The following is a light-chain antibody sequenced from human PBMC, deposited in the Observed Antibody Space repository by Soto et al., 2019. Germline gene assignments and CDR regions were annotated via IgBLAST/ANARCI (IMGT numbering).Light chain of an antibody. CDR3: QQCGGSSNT. CDR2: DAS. J-gene: IGKJ2*01. CDR1: QSLTSNY. Sequence: EIVLTQSPGTLSLSPGERATLSCRASQSLTSNYLAWYQQKPGQAPRLLIYDASSRATGIPDRFSGSGSGTDFTLTISRVEPEDFAVYYCQQCGGSSNTFGGGTELEI. V-gene: IGKV3-20*01.